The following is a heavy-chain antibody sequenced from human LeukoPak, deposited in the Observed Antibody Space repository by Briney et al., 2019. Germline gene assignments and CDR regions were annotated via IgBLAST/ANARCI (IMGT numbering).Heavy chain of an antibody. D-gene: IGHD6-13*01. CDR2: IIPILGIP. V-gene: IGHV1-69*04. CDR3: ARDRVAAAGNFDF. Sequence: ASVKVSFKASGGTFSSYAISWVRQAPGQGLEWMGRIIPILGIPNYAQKFEGRVTITADKSTTTAYMELSSLTSEDRGMYYCARDRVAAAGNFDFWGQGTLVTVSS. J-gene: IGHJ4*02. CDR1: GGTFSSYA.